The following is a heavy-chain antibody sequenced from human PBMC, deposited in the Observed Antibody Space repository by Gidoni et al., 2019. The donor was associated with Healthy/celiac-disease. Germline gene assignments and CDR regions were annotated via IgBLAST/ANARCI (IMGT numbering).Heavy chain of an antibody. Sequence: QLHLQESGPGLVKPSETLSLTCTVSGGSISSSSYYWGWIRQPPGKWLEWIGSIYYSGSTYYNPSLKSRVPISVDTSKNQFSLKLSSVTAADTAVYYCARLSDSSSPWFDPWGQGTLVTVSS. CDR1: GGSISSSSYY. D-gene: IGHD6-13*01. CDR2: IYYSGST. J-gene: IGHJ5*02. CDR3: ARLSDSSSPWFDP. V-gene: IGHV4-39*01.